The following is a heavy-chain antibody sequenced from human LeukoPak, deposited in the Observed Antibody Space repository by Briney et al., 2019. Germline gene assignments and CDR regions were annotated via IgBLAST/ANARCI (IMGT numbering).Heavy chain of an antibody. CDR3: ARDFNSGGRDYYYYMDV. CDR2: IYSGGST. Sequence: GGSLRLSCAASGFTVSSNYMSWVRQAPGKGLEWVSVIYSGGSTYYADSVKGRFTISRDNSKNTLYLQMNSLRAEDTAVYYCARDFNSGGRDYYYYMDVWGKGTTVTVSS. CDR1: GFTVSSNY. D-gene: IGHD3-3*01. V-gene: IGHV3-66*02. J-gene: IGHJ6*03.